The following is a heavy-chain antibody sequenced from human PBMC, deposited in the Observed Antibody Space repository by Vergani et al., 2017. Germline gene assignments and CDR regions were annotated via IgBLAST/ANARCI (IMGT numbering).Heavy chain of an antibody. CDR1: GFTFSSYW. CDR3: ARACSSSWLRRRPHYFDY. D-gene: IGHD6-13*01. J-gene: IGHJ4*02. V-gene: IGHV3-7*01. Sequence: EVQLVESGGGLVQPGGSLRLSCAASGFTFSSYWMSWVRQAPGKGLEWVANIKQDGSEKYYLDSVKGRFTISRDNAKNSLYLQMNSLRAEDTAVYYCARACSSSWLRRRPHYFDYWGQGTLVTVSS. CDR2: IKQDGSEK.